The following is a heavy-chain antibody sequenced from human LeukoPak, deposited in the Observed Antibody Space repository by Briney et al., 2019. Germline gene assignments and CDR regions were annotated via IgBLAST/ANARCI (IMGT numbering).Heavy chain of an antibody. CDR1: GFTFSNYW. CDR2: IKQDGSEK. Sequence: GGSLRLSCAASGFTFSNYWMSWVRQAPGKGLEWVANIKQDGSEKYYVDSVKGRFTISRDNAKNSLYLQMNSLRAEDTAVYYCARSVTTEWFDPWGQGTPVTASS. CDR3: ARSVTTEWFDP. V-gene: IGHV3-7*01. D-gene: IGHD4-17*01. J-gene: IGHJ5*02.